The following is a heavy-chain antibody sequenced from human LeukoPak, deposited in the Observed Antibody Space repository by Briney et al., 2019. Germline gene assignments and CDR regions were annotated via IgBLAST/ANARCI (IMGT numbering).Heavy chain of an antibody. D-gene: IGHD6-13*01. CDR3: ARGRKSIAAAGYQH. Sequence: SETLSLTCAVYGGSFSGYYWSWIRKPPGKGLEWIGEINHSGSTNYNPSLKNRVTISVGTSKNQFSLKLSSVTAADTAVYYCARGRKSIAAAGYQHWGQGTLVTVSS. V-gene: IGHV4-34*01. CDR1: GGSFSGYY. CDR2: INHSGST. J-gene: IGHJ1*01.